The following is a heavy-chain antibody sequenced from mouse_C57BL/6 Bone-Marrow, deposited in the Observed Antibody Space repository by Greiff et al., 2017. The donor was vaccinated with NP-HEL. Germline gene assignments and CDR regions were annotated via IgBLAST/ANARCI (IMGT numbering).Heavy chain of an antibody. J-gene: IGHJ2*01. D-gene: IGHD2-4*01. V-gene: IGHV1-72*01. Sequence: QVQLKQPGAELVKPGASVKLSCKASGYTFTSYWMHWVKQRPGRGLEWIGRIDPNSGGTKYNEKFKSKATLTVDKPSSTAYMQLSSLTSEDSAVYYCARFDDYGTYFDYWGQGTTLTVSS. CDR3: ARFDDYGTYFDY. CDR1: GYTFTSYW. CDR2: IDPNSGGT.